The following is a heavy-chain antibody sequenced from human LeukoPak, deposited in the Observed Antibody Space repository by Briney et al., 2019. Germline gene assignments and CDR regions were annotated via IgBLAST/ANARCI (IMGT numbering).Heavy chain of an antibody. CDR3: AKEFRSQTFDY. J-gene: IGHJ4*02. CDR2: ISDSGGHST. V-gene: IGHV3-23*01. CDR1: GFTFSNYA. Sequence: PGGSLRLSCAASGFTFSNYAMSWVRQAPGKGLEWVSAISDSGGHSTYYADSVKGRFTISRDDSKNTLYLQMNGLRAEDTAAYYCAKEFRSQTFDYWGQGTLVTVSS.